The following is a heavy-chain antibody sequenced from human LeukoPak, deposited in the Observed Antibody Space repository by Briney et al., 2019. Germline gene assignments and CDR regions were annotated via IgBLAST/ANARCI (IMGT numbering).Heavy chain of an antibody. CDR3: ARDGRPGDSTTWYPLSPLDV. CDR1: GYTFTSYY. CDR2: INPNSANT. V-gene: IGHV1-46*01. Sequence: ASVKVSCKASGYTFTSYYLHWVRQAPGQGLEWMGIINPNSANTRNAQKFQSRVTMTRDTSTSTVYMELSSLRSEDTAVYYCARDGRPGDSTTWYPLSPLDVWGQGTTVTVSS. J-gene: IGHJ6*02. D-gene: IGHD2/OR15-2a*01.